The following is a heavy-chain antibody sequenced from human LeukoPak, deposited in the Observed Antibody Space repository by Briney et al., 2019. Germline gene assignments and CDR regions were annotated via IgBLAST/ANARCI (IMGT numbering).Heavy chain of an antibody. CDR1: GFTFSSYG. J-gene: IGHJ5*02. CDR2: IRYDGSNK. Sequence: GSLRLSCAASGFTFSSYGMHWVRQAPGKGLEWVAFIRYDGSNKYYADSVKGRFTISRDNSKNTLYLQMNSLRAEDTAVYYCAKYNGDYFWFDPWGQGTLVTVSS. CDR3: AKYNGDYFWFDP. D-gene: IGHD4-17*01. V-gene: IGHV3-30*02.